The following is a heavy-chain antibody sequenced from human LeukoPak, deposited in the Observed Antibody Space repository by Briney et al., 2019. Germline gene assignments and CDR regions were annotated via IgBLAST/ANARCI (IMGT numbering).Heavy chain of an antibody. V-gene: IGHV4-4*07. CDR3: ARDSGTTGEVKFDP. CDR1: GGSISRYY. Sequence: ETLSLTCTVSGGSISRYYWSWIRQPAGKGLEWIGRIYSSGSTTYNPSLKSRVTMSIDTSKNQFSLKLSFVAAADTAVYYCARDSGTTGEVKFDPWGQGALVTVSS. CDR2: IYSSGST. D-gene: IGHD3-10*01. J-gene: IGHJ5*02.